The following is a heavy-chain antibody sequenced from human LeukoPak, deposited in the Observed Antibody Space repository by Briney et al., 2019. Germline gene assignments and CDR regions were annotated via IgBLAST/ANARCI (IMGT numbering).Heavy chain of an antibody. J-gene: IGHJ3*01. CDR1: GDSLRSGGYY. CDR3: ARDLYYYDSSGYKRGAFDV. CDR2: IYASGTT. D-gene: IGHD3-22*01. Sequence: PSETLSLTCTVSGDSLRSGGYYWSWIRQPAGKGLEWIGRIYASGTTNYNPSLKSRVTISVDRSKDQFSLKLSSVTAADTAVYYCARDLYYYDSSGYKRGAFDVWGQGTMVTVSS. V-gene: IGHV4-61*02.